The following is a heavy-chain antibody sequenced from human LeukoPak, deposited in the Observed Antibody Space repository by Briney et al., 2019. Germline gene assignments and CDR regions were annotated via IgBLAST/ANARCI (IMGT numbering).Heavy chain of an antibody. V-gene: IGHV4-59*01. CDR2: IYYSGST. D-gene: IGHD3-16*01. CDR1: GGSLSSYY. Sequence: SETLSLTCTVSGGSLSSYYWSWIRQPPGKGLEWIGYIYYSGSTNYNPSLKSRVTISVDTSKNQFTLKLSSVTAADTAVYYCARGRYGWLPFDYWGQGTLVTVSS. CDR3: ARGRYGWLPFDY. J-gene: IGHJ4*02.